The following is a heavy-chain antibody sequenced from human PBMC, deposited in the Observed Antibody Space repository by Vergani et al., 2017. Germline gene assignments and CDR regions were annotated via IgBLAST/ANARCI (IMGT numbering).Heavy chain of an antibody. CDR1: GFTFSSYG. V-gene: IGHV3-30*18. D-gene: IGHD1-26*01. J-gene: IGHJ4*02. CDR3: AKDSGSYARGGY. Sequence: QVQLVESGGGVVQPGRSLRLSCAASGFTFSSYGMHWVRQAPGKGLEWLAVISYDGSNKYYADSVKGRFTISRDNSKNTLYLQMNSLRAEDTAVYYCAKDSGSYARGGYWGQGTLVTVSS. CDR2: ISYDGSNK.